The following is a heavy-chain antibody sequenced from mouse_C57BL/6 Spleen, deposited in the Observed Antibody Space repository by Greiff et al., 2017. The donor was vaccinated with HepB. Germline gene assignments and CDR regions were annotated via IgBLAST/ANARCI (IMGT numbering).Heavy chain of an antibody. CDR1: GYSFTDYN. Sequence: EVQLQQSGPELVKPGASVKISCKASGYSFTDYNMNWVKQSNGKSLEWIGVINPNYGTTSYNQKFKGKATLTVDQSSSTAYMQRNSLTSEDSAVYYCARSTAQGTWAGFAYWGQGTRVTVSA. V-gene: IGHV1-39*01. CDR2: INPNYGTT. CDR3: ARSTAQGTWAGFAY. J-gene: IGHJ3*01. D-gene: IGHD3-2*02.